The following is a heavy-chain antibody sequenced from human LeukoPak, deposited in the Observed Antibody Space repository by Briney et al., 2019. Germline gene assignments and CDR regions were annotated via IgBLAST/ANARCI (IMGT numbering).Heavy chain of an antibody. CDR1: GGSISSGGYS. Sequence: SVTLSLTCAVSGGSISSGGYSWSWIRQPPGKGLEWIGYIYHSGSTYYNPSLKSRVTISVDRSKNQFSLKLSSVTAADTAVYYCARGYGDFFIDYWGQGTLVTVSS. CDR3: ARGYGDFFIDY. J-gene: IGHJ4*02. CDR2: IYHSGST. D-gene: IGHD4-17*01. V-gene: IGHV4-30-2*01.